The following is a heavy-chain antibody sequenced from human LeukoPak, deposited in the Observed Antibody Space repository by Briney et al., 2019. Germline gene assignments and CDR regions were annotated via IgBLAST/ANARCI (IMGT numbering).Heavy chain of an antibody. J-gene: IGHJ4*02. CDR2: IYTRGST. Sequence: PSQTLSLTCTVSGGSTTSDNYYWSWIRQPAGKGLEWIGRIYTRGSTNYNPSLKSRVTISADTSKNQFSLKLSSVTAADTAVYYCARGGVVITKFDYWGQGTLVTVSS. D-gene: IGHD3-22*01. CDR3: ARGGVVITKFDY. CDR1: GGSTTSDNYY. V-gene: IGHV4-61*02.